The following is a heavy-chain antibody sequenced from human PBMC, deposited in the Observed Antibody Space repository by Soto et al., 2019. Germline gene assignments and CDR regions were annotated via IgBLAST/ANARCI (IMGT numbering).Heavy chain of an antibody. Sequence: PSETLSLTYTVSGGSISSYYWSWIRQPPGKGLEWIGYIYYSGSTNYNPSLKSRVTISVDTSKNQFSLKLSSVTAADTAVYYCARHGGYEYYFDYWGQGTLVTVSS. CDR3: ARHGGYEYYFDY. D-gene: IGHD5-12*01. CDR2: IYYSGST. V-gene: IGHV4-59*08. CDR1: GGSISSYY. J-gene: IGHJ4*02.